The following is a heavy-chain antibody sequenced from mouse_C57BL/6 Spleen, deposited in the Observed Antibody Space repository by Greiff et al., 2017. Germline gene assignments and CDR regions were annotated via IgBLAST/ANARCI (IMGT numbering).Heavy chain of an antibody. Sequence: EVKVVESGGGLVKPGGSLKLSCAASGFTFSSYAMSWVRQTPEKRLEWVATISDGGSYTYYPDNVKGRFTISRDNAKNNLYLQMSHLTSEDTAMYYCARDNYYGSSPFDYWGQGTTLTVSS. CDR3: ARDNYYGSSPFDY. D-gene: IGHD1-1*01. J-gene: IGHJ2*01. CDR2: ISDGGSYT. CDR1: GFTFSSYA. V-gene: IGHV5-4*01.